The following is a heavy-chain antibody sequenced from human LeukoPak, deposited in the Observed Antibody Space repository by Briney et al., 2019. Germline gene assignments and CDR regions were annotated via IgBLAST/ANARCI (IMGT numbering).Heavy chain of an antibody. J-gene: IGHJ1*01. Sequence: GGSLRLSCAASGFTFSSYAMSWVRQAPGKGLEWVSAISGSGGSTYYADSVKGRFTISRDNSKNTLYLQMNSLRAEDAAVYYCAKDLSSGYYSMTEYFQHWGQGTLVTVSS. D-gene: IGHD3-22*01. CDR3: AKDLSSGYYSMTEYFQH. V-gene: IGHV3-23*01. CDR2: ISGSGGST. CDR1: GFTFSSYA.